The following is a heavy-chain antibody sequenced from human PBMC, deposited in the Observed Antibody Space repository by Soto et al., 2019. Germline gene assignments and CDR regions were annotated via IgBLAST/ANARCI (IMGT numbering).Heavy chain of an antibody. CDR1: GGSISSYY. J-gene: IGHJ6*02. D-gene: IGHD3-3*01. Sequence: PSETLSLTCTVSGGSISSYYWSWIRQPPGKGLEWIGYIYYSGSTNYNPSLKSRVTISVDTSKNQFSLKLSSVTAADTAVYYCARDPTIFGVDYYYGMDVWGQGTTVTVSS. CDR3: ARDPTIFGVDYYYGMDV. V-gene: IGHV4-59*01. CDR2: IYYSGST.